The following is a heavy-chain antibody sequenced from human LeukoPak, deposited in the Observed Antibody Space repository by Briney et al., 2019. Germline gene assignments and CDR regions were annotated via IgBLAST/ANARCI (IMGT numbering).Heavy chain of an antibody. V-gene: IGHV4-61*02. CDR2: IHASGST. J-gene: IGHJ4*02. Sequence: QVQLQESGPGLVKPSQTLSLTCTVSGGSISSGNYYWSWIRQPAVKGLEWIGRIHASGSTNYNPSLKSRVTISVDTTKNQFSLKLSSVTAADTAVYYCAGSYRLDYWGQGTLVTVSS. D-gene: IGHD1-26*01. CDR3: AGSYRLDY. CDR1: GGSISSGNYY.